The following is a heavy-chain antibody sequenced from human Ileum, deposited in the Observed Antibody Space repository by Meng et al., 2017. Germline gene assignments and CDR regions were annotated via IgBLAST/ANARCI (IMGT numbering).Heavy chain of an antibody. Sequence: GESLKISCAASGFTFSSYAMHWVRQAPGKGLEYVSAISSNGGSTYYANSVKGRFTISRDNSKNTLYLQMGSLRAEDMAVYYCARRSGYYFFDYWGQG. CDR2: ISSNGGST. D-gene: IGHD3-22*01. CDR3: ARRSGYYFFDY. J-gene: IGHJ4*02. V-gene: IGHV3-64*01. CDR1: GFTFSSYA.